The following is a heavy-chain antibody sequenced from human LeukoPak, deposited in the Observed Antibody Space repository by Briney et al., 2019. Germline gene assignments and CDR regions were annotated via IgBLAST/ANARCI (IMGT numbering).Heavy chain of an antibody. J-gene: IGHJ4*02. CDR1: GVSISSTYYF. V-gene: IGHV4-61*05. CDR3: ARGGIQLPY. D-gene: IGHD5-18*01. Sequence: SETLSLTCTVSGVSISSTYYFWGWIRQPPGKGLEWIGYIYYSRTTNYNSSLQSRVTISVDTSKNQCALNLSSVTAADTAVYYCARGGIQLPYWGQGTLVTVFS. CDR2: IYYSRTT.